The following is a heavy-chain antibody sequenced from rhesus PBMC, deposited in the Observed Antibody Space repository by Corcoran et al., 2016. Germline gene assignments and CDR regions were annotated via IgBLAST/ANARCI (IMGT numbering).Heavy chain of an antibody. CDR1: GFTFSSHG. D-gene: IGHD4-29*01. J-gene: IGHJ5-2*02. V-gene: IGHV3S5*01. CDR3: ATDTVAATGSVSF. CDR2: IVSDGGSK. Sequence: EVHLVETGGGLVQPGGSLKLSCAVSGFTFSSHGMNWVRQAPGKGLEWVSGIVSDGGSKYDADSVKVRFTISRDNSQNTLSLQMNSLRGEDTAVYYCATDTVAATGSVSFWGRGVLVTVSS.